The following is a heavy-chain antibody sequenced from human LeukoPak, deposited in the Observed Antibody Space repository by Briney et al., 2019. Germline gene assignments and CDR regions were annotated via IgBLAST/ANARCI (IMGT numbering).Heavy chain of an antibody. CDR2: IDTSGNT. J-gene: IGHJ3*02. CDR3: ARGIVRGVSAPDI. CDR1: GGSISIDR. D-gene: IGHD3-10*01. Sequence: PSHTLSLTCTLSGGSISIDRRSWIRQHAGKGLEWMGRIDTSGNTNYNPSLNGRVTMSVDTSKTQFYLNLRSVTAADTAIYYCARGIVRGVSAPDIWGQGTMVTVSS. V-gene: IGHV4-4*07.